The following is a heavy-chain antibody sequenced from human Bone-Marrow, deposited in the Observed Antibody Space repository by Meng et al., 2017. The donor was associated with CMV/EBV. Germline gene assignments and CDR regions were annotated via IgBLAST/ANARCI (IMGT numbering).Heavy chain of an antibody. CDR3: ARRQYQLVGLAAFDI. Sequence: ASVKVSCKASGHTFTGYYMHWVRQAPGQGLEWMGWINPNSGGTNYAQKFQGRVTMTRDTSISTAYMELSRLRSDDTAVYYCARRQYQLVGLAAFDIWGQGTMVTVSS. D-gene: IGHD2-2*01. CDR1: GHTFTGYY. J-gene: IGHJ3*02. V-gene: IGHV1-2*02. CDR2: INPNSGGT.